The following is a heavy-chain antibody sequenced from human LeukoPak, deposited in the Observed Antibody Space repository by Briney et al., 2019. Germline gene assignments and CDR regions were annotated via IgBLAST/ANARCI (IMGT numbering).Heavy chain of an antibody. CDR1: RFTFSNAW. D-gene: IGHD4/OR15-4a*01. CDR2: IKSKVNGETT. Sequence: PGGSLRLSCAASRFTFSNAWMNWVRQAPGQGLEWVGRIKSKVNGETTDYAAHVKGRFSISRDDSNNMVYLQMNSLKIEDTAVYYCAIDEPNYAPYDFDYWGQGTLVTVSS. V-gene: IGHV3-15*01. J-gene: IGHJ4*02. CDR3: AIDEPNYAPYDFDY.